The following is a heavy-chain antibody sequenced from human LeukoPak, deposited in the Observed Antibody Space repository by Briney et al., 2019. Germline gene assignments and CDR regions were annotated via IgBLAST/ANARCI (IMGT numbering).Heavy chain of an antibody. V-gene: IGHV3-11*06. CDR2: ISSSSSYT. CDR3: AGDNRREVGDIVVVVAAPYY. J-gene: IGHJ4*02. Sequence: PGGSLRLSCAASGFTFSDYYMSWIRQAPGKGLEWVSYISSSSSYTNYADSVKGRFTISRDNAKNSLYLQMNSLRAEDTAVYYCAGDNRREVGDIVVVVAAPYYWGQGTLVTVSS. D-gene: IGHD2-15*01. CDR1: GFTFSDYY.